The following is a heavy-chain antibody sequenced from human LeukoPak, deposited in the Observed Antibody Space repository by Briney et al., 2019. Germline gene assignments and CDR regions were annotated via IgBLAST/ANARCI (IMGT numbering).Heavy chain of an antibody. V-gene: IGHV1-18*01. D-gene: IGHD6-13*01. J-gene: IGHJ6*03. CDR1: GYTFSNYG. Sequence: ASVKVSCKTSGYTFSNYGISWVRQAPGQGLEWMGWISAYSGNTNYAQKFQGRVTITADKSTSTAYMELSSLRSEDTAVYYCARDIAAAGIRGYYYYMDVWGKGTTVTVSS. CDR2: ISAYSGNT. CDR3: ARDIAAAGIRGYYYYMDV.